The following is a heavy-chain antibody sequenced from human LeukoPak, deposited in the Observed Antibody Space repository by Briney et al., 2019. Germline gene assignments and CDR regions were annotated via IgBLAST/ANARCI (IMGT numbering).Heavy chain of an antibody. D-gene: IGHD5-12*01. CDR3: AKDRTAGYDGLVDY. CDR1: GFTFSNYG. V-gene: IGHV3-30*18. CDR2: ISYDGSNK. Sequence: GRSLRLSCAASGFTFSNYGMHWVRQAPGKGLEWVAVISYDGSNKYYTDSVKGRLTISRDNSKNTLYLQMNSLRAEDTAVYYCAKDRTAGYDGLVDYWGQGTLVTVSS. J-gene: IGHJ4*02.